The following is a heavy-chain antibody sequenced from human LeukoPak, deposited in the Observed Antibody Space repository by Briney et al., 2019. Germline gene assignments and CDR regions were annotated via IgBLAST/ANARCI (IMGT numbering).Heavy chain of an antibody. CDR1: GFTFSSYG. CDR2: ISYDGSNK. J-gene: IGHJ4*02. D-gene: IGHD4/OR15-4a*01. Sequence: GRSLRLSCAAPGFTFSSYGMHWVRQAPGKGLEWVAVISYDGSNKYYADSVKGRFTISRDNSKNTLYLQMNSLRAEDTAVYYCARSRYGAYYFDYWGQGTLVTVSS. CDR3: ARSRYGAYYFDY. V-gene: IGHV3-30*03.